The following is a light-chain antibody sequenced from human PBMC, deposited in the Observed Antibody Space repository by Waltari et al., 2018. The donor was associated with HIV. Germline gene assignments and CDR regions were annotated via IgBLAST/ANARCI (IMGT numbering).Light chain of an antibody. CDR1: RSNIGSCS. J-gene: IGLJ2*01. Sequence: QSVLTQPPSASGTPGQRVTISCSGGRSNIGSCSVICYQQLPRTAPKLLIYSNSQRPSGVPDRFSGSKSGTSASLAISGLQSEDEADYYCTTWDHSLFGHVVFGGGTRLTVV. V-gene: IGLV1-44*01. CDR3: TTWDHSLFGHVV. CDR2: SNS.